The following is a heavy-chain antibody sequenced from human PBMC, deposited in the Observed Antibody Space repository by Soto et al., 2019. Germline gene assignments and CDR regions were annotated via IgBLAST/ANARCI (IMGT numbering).Heavy chain of an antibody. V-gene: IGHV3-30*18. J-gene: IGHJ4*02. CDR1: GFTFSNYG. Sequence: QVQLVESGGGVVQPGRSLRLSCAASGFTFSNYGMHWVRQAPGKGLEWVTVISYEGGTQYYADSVSGRFTISRDNSKNMLNLQMNSLRAEDTAVYYCAKEGTHMVSNHLDSWGQGTLFTVSS. CDR3: AKEGTHMVSNHLDS. D-gene: IGHD3-10*01. CDR2: ISYEGGTQ.